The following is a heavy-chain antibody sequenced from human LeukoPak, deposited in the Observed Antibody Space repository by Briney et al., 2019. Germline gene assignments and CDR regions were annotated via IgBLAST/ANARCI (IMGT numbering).Heavy chain of an antibody. J-gene: IGHJ6*02. CDR2: ISPIFGTA. CDR3: VSASHLTSYGMDV. CDR1: GGTFSSYA. V-gene: IGHV1-69*01. D-gene: IGHD3-10*01. Sequence: SVKVSCKASGGTFSSYAISWVRQAPGQGLEWMGGISPIFGTANYAQKFQGRVTITADESTSTAYMELSSLRSEDTAVYYCVSASHLTSYGMDVWGQGTTVTVSS.